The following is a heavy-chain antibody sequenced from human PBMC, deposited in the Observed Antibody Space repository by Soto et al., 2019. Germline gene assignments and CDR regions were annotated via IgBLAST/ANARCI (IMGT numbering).Heavy chain of an antibody. D-gene: IGHD6-6*01. V-gene: IGHV3-30-3*01. CDR3: AREASVAALNWFDP. Sequence: GGSLRLSCAASGFTFITYAMHWVRQAPGKGLEWGAVILYDGGIEHYADSVKGRFTLSRDHPESGVYLHMNSLTPEDTAVYYCAREASVAALNWFDPWGQGTLVTVSS. J-gene: IGHJ5*02. CDR2: ILYDGGIE. CDR1: GFTFITYA.